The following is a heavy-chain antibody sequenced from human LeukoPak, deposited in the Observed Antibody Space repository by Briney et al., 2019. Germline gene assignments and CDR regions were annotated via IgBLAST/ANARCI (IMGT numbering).Heavy chain of an antibody. CDR2: IYYSGST. J-gene: IGHJ4*02. CDR3: ARERYDFWSGYSIDGIDY. CDR1: GGSISSSSYY. Sequence: SETLSLTCIVSGGSISSSSYYWGWIRQPPGKGLGWIGNIYYSGSTYYNPSLKSRVTISVDTSKNQFSLKLSSVTAADTAVYYCARERYDFWSGYSIDGIDYWGQGTLVTVSS. V-gene: IGHV4-39*07. D-gene: IGHD3-3*01.